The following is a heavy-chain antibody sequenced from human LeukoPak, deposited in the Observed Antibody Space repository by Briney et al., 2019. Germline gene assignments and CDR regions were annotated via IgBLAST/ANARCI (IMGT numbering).Heavy chain of an antibody. CDR3: ARVPPYSSGSGSYFDY. D-gene: IGHD3-10*01. CDR2: IYHSGNT. V-gene: IGHV4-38-2*01. J-gene: IGHJ4*02. Sequence: SETPSLTCGVSGYSISSGYYWGWIRQTPGKGLEWIGSIYHSGNTHYNPSLKSRVTISVDTSKNHFSLKLRSVTAADTAVYYCARVPPYSSGSGSYFDYWGQGTLVTVSS. CDR1: GYSISSGYY.